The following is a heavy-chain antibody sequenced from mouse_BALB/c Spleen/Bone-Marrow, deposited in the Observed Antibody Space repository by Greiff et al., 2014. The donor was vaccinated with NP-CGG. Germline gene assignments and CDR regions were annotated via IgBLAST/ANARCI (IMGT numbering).Heavy chain of an antibody. CDR3: ARETTRGAMDY. V-gene: IGHV5-15*02. J-gene: IGHJ4*01. Sequence: EVMLVEYGGALVQPGGSRKLSCAASGFTFSDYGMAWVRQAPGKGPEWVAFISNLAYSIYYTDTVTGRFTISRENAKNTLYLEMSSLRSEDTAMYYCARETTRGAMDYWGQGTSVTVSS. CDR1: GFTFSDYG. D-gene: IGHD2-1*01. CDR2: ISNLAYSI.